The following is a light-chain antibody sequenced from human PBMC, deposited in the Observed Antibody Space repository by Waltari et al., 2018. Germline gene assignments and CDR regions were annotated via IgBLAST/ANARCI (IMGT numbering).Light chain of an antibody. Sequence: DVQMTQPPSNLSASVGDRVTLTCRASQSVGIWLAWQQQKPGKAPKVLIYKASTLESGVPSRFSGSGSGTDFTLTINNLQPDDIATYYCHQYKTSVRTFGQGTKVEIK. CDR1: QSVGIW. J-gene: IGKJ1*01. V-gene: IGKV1-5*03. CDR2: KAS. CDR3: HQYKTSVRT.